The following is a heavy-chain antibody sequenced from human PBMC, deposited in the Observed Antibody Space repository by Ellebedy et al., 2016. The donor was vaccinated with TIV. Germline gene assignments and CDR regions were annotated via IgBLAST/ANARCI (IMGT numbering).Heavy chain of an antibody. CDR3: ARGGGRYSDGGNNWFDS. J-gene: IGHJ5*01. CDR1: GFTFSSFA. D-gene: IGHD5-18*01. Sequence: GESLKISCEASGFTFSSFAMHWVRQAPGKGLEWVAVTSSHGTDPYFADSVKGRLTISRDNSKNTLYLKLNSRKDEDTAVYYCARGGGRYSDGGNNWFDSWGQGTLVTVSS. V-gene: IGHV3-30*04. CDR2: TSSHGTDP.